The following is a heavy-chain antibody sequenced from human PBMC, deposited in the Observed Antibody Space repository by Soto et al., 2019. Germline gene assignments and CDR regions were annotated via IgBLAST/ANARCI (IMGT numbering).Heavy chain of an antibody. V-gene: IGHV4-30-4*01. D-gene: IGHD3-16*01. CDR1: GGSISSSDYY. Sequence: QVQLQESGPGLVKPSQTLSLTCTVSGGSISSSDYYWSWIRHPPGKGLEWVGYISYSGSTYYNPSLKSRVTISVDTSKNQFSLKLSSVTAADTAVYYCARRNNEGLRLGETHFDYWGQGTLVTVSS. CDR2: ISYSGST. J-gene: IGHJ4*02. CDR3: ARRNNEGLRLGETHFDY.